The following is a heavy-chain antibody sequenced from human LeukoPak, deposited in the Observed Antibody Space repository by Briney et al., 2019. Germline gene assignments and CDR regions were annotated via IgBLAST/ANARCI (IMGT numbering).Heavy chain of an antibody. V-gene: IGHV3-23*01. CDR1: GFTLGDYG. Sequence: GGSLRLSCAASGFTLGDYGMSWVRQAPGKGLEWVSGISSRDGKTYYADSVKGRFSISRDTSKNTLYLQMNSLRADDTAVYYCVRKNPANKGDLDLWGQGTLVNGSS. CDR2: ISSRDGKT. D-gene: IGHD1/OR15-1a*01. J-gene: IGHJ4*02. CDR3: VRKNPANKGDLDL.